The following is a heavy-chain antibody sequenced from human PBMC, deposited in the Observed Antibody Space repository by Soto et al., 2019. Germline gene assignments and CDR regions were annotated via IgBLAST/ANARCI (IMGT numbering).Heavy chain of an antibody. V-gene: IGHV3-30-3*01. CDR2: ISYDGSNK. CDR3: ARDKRDLRFLEWSYYFDY. J-gene: IGHJ4*02. Sequence: QVQLVESGGGVVQPGRSLRLSCAPSGFTFSNYAMHWVRQAPGKGLEWVAVISYDGSNKYYADSVKGRFTISRDNSKNTLXLQMNSLRAEDTAVYYCARDKRDLRFLEWSYYFDYWGQGTLVTVSS. D-gene: IGHD3-3*01. CDR1: GFTFSNYA.